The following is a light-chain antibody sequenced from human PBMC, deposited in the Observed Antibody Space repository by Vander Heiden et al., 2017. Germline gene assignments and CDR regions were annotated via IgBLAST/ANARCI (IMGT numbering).Light chain of an antibody. J-gene: IGLJ3*02. CDR3: QVWDSSSDHWV. Sequence: SYVLTQPPSVSVAPGKTCRITCGENKIGNKSVHYYQQKRGQAPVLVIYYDSGRPSGIPERFSGSNSGNTATMTISRVEAGDEDDYYCQVWDSSSDHWVFGGGTKLTVL. V-gene: IGLV3-21*04. CDR2: YDS. CDR1: KIGNKS.